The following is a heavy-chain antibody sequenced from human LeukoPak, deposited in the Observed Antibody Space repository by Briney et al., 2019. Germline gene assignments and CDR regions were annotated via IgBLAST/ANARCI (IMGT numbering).Heavy chain of an antibody. CDR2: ISSSSSYI. D-gene: IGHD6-19*01. CDR3: ARGKIAVAGEQDY. J-gene: IGHJ4*02. Sequence: GGSLRLSCAASGFTFSSYAMSWVRQAPGKGLEWVSSISSSSSYIYYADSVKGRFTISRDNAKNSLYLQMNSLRAEDTAVYYCARGKIAVAGEQDYWGQGTLVTVSS. CDR1: GFTFSSYA. V-gene: IGHV3-21*01.